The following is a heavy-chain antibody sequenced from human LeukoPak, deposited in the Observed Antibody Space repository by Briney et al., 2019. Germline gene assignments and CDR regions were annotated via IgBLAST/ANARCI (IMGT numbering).Heavy chain of an antibody. CDR3: AKDLIASTSLAVSHDY. Sequence: GGSLRLSRTASGFTFTSYWMQWVRQAPGKGLVWVSCINNDGSSTNYADSVKGRFTISRDNAKNTVYLQMDGLRTEDTAVYYCAKDLIASTSLAVSHDYWGQGTLVTVSS. CDR1: GFTFTSYW. D-gene: IGHD2-21*01. CDR2: INNDGSST. V-gene: IGHV3-74*01. J-gene: IGHJ4*02.